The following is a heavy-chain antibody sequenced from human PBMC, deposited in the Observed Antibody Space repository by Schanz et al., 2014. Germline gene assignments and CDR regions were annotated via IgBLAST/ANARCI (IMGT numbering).Heavy chain of an antibody. CDR2: VHPGGST. J-gene: IGHJ4*02. V-gene: IGHV3-66*04. Sequence: EVQLVESGGGLIQPGGSLRLSCAASGFGFSSYSMNWVRQAPGKGLEWVSFVHPGGSTYYPDSVKGRFTISRDSSKNTLYLQMNSLRPEDTAVYYCARLDPYCRSGTCSRAFDFWGQGTLXTVSS. CDR3: ARLDPYCRSGTCSRAFDF. D-gene: IGHD2-15*01. CDR1: GFGFSSYS.